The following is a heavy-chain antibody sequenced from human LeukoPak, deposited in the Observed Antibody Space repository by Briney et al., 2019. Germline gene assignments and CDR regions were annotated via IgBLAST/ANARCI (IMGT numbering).Heavy chain of an antibody. CDR3: ARRLRGIAAAGSGSFDY. V-gene: IGHV4-34*01. CDR1: GGSFSGYY. J-gene: IGHJ4*02. CDR2: INHSGST. Sequence: PPETLSLTCAVYGGSFSGYYWSWIRQPPGKGLEWIGEINHSGSTNYNPSLKSRVTISVDTSKNQFSLKLSSVTAADTAVYYCARRLRGIAAAGSGSFDYWGQGTLVTVSS. D-gene: IGHD6-13*01.